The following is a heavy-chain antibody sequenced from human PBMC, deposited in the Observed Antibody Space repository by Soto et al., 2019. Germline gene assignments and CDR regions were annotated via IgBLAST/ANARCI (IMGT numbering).Heavy chain of an antibody. D-gene: IGHD3-3*01. V-gene: IGHV3-11*01. CDR2: ISISGSNI. J-gene: IGHJ4*02. Sequence: VQLVESGGGLVKPGGSLGLSCAASGLTFNDYYMTWIRQAPGKGLEWISYISISGSNIHYADSVKGRFTISRDNAKKSLYLQMDSLRAEDTAVYFCARGWRYDFWSGYFEFWGQGALVTVSS. CDR1: GLTFNDYY. CDR3: ARGWRYDFWSGYFEF.